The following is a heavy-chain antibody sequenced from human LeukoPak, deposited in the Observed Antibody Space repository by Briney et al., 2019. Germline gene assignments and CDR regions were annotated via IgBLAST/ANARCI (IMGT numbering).Heavy chain of an antibody. V-gene: IGHV3-23*01. D-gene: IGHD2-2*01. J-gene: IGHJ4*02. CDR1: GFTFSSYA. Sequence: GGSLRLSCAASGFTFSSYAMSCVRQAPGKGLEWVSGISGSGGNRIYADSVKGRFTISRDNAKNTLYLQVNSLRAEDTAVYYCAKLVVPATIIRYYFDYWGQGALVTVSS. CDR3: AKLVVPATIIRYYFDY. CDR2: ISGSGGNR.